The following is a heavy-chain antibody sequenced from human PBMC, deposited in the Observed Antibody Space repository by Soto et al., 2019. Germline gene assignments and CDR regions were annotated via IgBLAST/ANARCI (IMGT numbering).Heavy chain of an antibody. CDR2: MNPNSGNT. CDR3: ARSGSVPYYFYVMYV. J-gene: IGHJ6*02. D-gene: IGHD1-26*01. CDR1: GYTFTSYD. Sequence: QVQLVQSGAEVKKPGASVKVSCKASGYTFTSYDINWVRQATGQGLEWMGWMNPNSGNTGYAQKFQGRVTMTRNTSRSKAYMELSSLRSEHTAVYYCARSGSVPYYFYVMYVWGQGTMVTVSS. V-gene: IGHV1-8*01.